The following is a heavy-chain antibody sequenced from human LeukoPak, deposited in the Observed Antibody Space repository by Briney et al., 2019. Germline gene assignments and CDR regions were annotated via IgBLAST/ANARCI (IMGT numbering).Heavy chain of an antibody. J-gene: IGHJ4*02. D-gene: IGHD1-1*01. CDR3: ARHLSGTTMSHYFDF. Sequence: PSETLSLTCSVSGDSISSGRNYWGWIRQSPGKGLEWIASIYSSGNTHSNPSLKSRVSISVDTSKNQVSLKLYSVTASDAAIYYCARHLSGTTMSHYFDFWGQGTLVTVSS. CDR1: GDSISSGRNY. CDR2: IYSSGNT. V-gene: IGHV4-39*01.